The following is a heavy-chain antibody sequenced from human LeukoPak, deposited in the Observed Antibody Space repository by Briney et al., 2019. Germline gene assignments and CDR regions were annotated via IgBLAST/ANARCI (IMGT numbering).Heavy chain of an antibody. Sequence: ASVMVSCKASGYTFTGSYMHWVRQAPGQGLEWMGWINPNSGGTNYAQKFQGRVTMTRDTSITTGYMDLSSLRSDDTAVYYCVRGAILNPNYMDVWGKGTTVTVSS. CDR2: INPNSGGT. D-gene: IGHD2-15*01. V-gene: IGHV1-2*02. CDR1: GYTFTGSY. CDR3: VRGAILNPNYMDV. J-gene: IGHJ6*03.